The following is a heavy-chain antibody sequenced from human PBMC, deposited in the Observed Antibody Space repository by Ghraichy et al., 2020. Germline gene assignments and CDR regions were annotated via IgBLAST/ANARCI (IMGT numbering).Heavy chain of an antibody. CDR3: ARESTGAGDNVFDI. V-gene: IGHV3-23*01. CDR1: GFIFGNYA. Sequence: GFLRLSCAASGFIFGNYAMSWVRQTAGKGLEWVSAVDGPATNTYYTDSVKGRFTISRDNSENTLYLQMSSLRAGDTALYYCARESTGAGDNVFDIWGPGTLVIVSS. D-gene: IGHD1-1*01. CDR2: VDGPATNT. J-gene: IGHJ3*02.